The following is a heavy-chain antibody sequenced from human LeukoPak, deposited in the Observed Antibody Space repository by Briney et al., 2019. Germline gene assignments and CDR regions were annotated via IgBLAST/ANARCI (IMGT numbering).Heavy chain of an antibody. J-gene: IGHJ6*03. CDR3: ASCRGELDYYYMDV. Sequence: ASVKVSCKASGGTFSSYAISWVRQAPGQGLEWMGRIIPIFGTANYAQKFQGRVTITTGESTSTAYMELSGLRSEDTAVYYCASCRGELDYYYMDVWGKGTTVTVSS. V-gene: IGHV1-69*05. CDR2: IIPIFGTA. D-gene: IGHD2-15*01. CDR1: GGTFSSYA.